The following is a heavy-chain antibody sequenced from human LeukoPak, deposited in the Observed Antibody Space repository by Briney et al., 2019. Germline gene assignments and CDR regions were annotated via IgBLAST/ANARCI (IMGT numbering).Heavy chain of an antibody. Sequence: SGTLSLTCAVYGVSFSGYYWSWIRQPPRKGLEWLGGTNPSGSNNSTPSLKNRVTISVNTSKNRCSLKLSPVTAADTAVDYCARVSIPVVPAATDAFDIWGQGTMVTVSS. CDR1: GVSFSGYY. J-gene: IGHJ3*02. CDR3: ARVSIPVVPAATDAFDI. D-gene: IGHD2-2*01. CDR2: TNPSGSN. V-gene: IGHV4-34*01.